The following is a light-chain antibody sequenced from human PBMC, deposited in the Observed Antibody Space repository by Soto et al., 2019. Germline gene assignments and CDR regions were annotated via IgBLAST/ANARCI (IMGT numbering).Light chain of an antibody. CDR2: DAS. V-gene: IGKV3-20*01. CDR1: QSVSSY. J-gene: IGKJ1*01. Sequence: EIVLTQSPATLSLSPGERATLSCRASQSVSSYLAWYQQKPGHAPRLLIYDASNRATGIPARFSGSGSGTDFTLTISRLEPEDFAVYYCQQYGSSPQTFGQGTKVDIK. CDR3: QQYGSSPQT.